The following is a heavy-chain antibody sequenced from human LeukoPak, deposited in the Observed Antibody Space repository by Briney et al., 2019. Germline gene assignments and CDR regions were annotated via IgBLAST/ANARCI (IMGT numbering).Heavy chain of an antibody. CDR1: GFSFSSYA. CDR3: AKVTSTSCYGSADY. D-gene: IGHD2-2*01. Sequence: GGSLRLSCAASGFSFSSYAMSWVRQAPGKGLEWVSVICGSGDNTYYAASVKGRFTISRDNSKNTLYLQMNSLRAEDTAVYYCAKVTSTSCYGSADYWGQGTLVTVSP. CDR2: ICGSGDNT. J-gene: IGHJ4*02. V-gene: IGHV3-23*01.